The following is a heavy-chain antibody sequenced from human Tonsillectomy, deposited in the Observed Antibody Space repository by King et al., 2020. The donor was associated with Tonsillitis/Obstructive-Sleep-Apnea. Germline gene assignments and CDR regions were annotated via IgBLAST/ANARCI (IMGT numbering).Heavy chain of an antibody. Sequence: VQLVESGGGLVQPGGSLRLSCAASGFTFSSYDMSWVRQAPGKGLEWGSIISGSGGSTYYADSLKGRFTISRDNSKNTLYLQMNSLRAEDTATYYCAKVRHGSGSYDAVDIWGQGTMVTVSS. CDR1: GFTFSSYD. CDR3: AKVRHGSGSYDAVDI. V-gene: IGHV3-23*04. D-gene: IGHD3-10*01. CDR2: ISGSGGST. J-gene: IGHJ3*02.